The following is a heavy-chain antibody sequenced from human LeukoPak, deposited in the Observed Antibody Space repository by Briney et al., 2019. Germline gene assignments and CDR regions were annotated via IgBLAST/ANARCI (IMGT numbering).Heavy chain of an antibody. V-gene: IGHV4-34*01. D-gene: IGHD6-19*01. CDR2: INHSGST. J-gene: IGHJ4*02. Sequence: GSLRLSCAASGFTLKTYSMNWVRQAPGKGLEWIGEINHSGSTNYNPSLKSRVTISVDTSKNQFSLKLSSVTAADTAVYYCARRRNMIAVAGAKNYYFDYWGQGTLVTVSS. CDR3: ARRRNMIAVAGAKNYYFDY. CDR1: GFTLKTYS.